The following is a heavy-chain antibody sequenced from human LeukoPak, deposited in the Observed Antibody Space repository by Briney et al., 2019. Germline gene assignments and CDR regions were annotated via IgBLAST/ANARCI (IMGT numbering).Heavy chain of an antibody. CDR3: ARGTGTTGFDY. CDR2: ISAYNGNT. CDR1: GYTFTSSD. D-gene: IGHD1-7*01. V-gene: IGHV1-18*01. J-gene: IGHJ4*02. Sequence: ASVKVSCKASGYTFTSSDISWVRQAPGQGLEWMGWISAYNGNTNYAQRLQGRVTMTTDTSTITAYMELRSLRSDDTAVYYCARGTGTTGFDYWGQGTLVTVSS.